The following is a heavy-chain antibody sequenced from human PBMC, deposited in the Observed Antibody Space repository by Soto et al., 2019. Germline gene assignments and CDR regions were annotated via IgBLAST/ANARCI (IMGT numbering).Heavy chain of an antibody. D-gene: IGHD3-10*01. J-gene: IGHJ6*02. CDR1: GGTFSSYA. V-gene: IGHV1-69*13. Sequence: SVKVSCKASGGTFSSYAISWVRQAPGQGLEWMGGIIPIFGTANYAQKFQGRVTITADESTSTAYTELSSLRSEDTAVYYCARAQRGSGSYYFYYYYGMDVWGQGTTVTVSS. CDR3: ARAQRGSGSYYFYYYYGMDV. CDR2: IIPIFGTA.